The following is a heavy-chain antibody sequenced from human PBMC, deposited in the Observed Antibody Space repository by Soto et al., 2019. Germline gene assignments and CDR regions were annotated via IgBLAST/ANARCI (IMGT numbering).Heavy chain of an antibody. D-gene: IGHD6-19*01. J-gene: IGHJ4*02. CDR2: IWYDGSNK. Sequence: GGSLRLSCAASGFTFSSYGMHWVRQAPGKGLEWVAVIWYDGSNKYYADSVKGRFTISRDNSKNTLYLQMNSLRAEDTAVYYCARDSGWYGYFDYWGQGTLVTVSS. V-gene: IGHV3-33*01. CDR1: GFTFSSYG. CDR3: ARDSGWYGYFDY.